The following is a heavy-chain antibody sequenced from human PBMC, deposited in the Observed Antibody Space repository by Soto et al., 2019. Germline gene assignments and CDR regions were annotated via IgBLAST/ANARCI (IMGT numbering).Heavy chain of an antibody. Sequence: QVQLVQSGAEVKKPGASVKVSCKASGYTFTSYGISWVRQAPGQGLEWMGWISAYNGKTNDAQKLQGRATMTTATSTSTADIGMRGLRCDDTAGYYCARWLAGRRNYDYVWGSYRYDDAFDIWGQGTMVTVSS. CDR1: GYTFTSYG. D-gene: IGHD3-16*02. J-gene: IGHJ3*02. CDR2: ISAYNGKT. V-gene: IGHV1-18*01. CDR3: ARWLAGRRNYDYVWGSYRYDDAFDI.